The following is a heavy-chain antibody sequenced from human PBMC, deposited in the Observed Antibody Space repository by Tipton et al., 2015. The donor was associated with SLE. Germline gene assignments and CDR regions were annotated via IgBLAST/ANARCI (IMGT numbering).Heavy chain of an antibody. Sequence: SLRLSCAASGFTFSSYGMHWVRQVPGKRLAWVANIKEDGSEKFYVDSVKGRFTISRDNAQNSLFLQMNSLTVEDVGIYYCARGGSDSSWYWRNWGQGTLVTVSS. V-gene: IGHV3-7*01. D-gene: IGHD6-13*01. J-gene: IGHJ4*02. CDR1: GFTFSSYG. CDR3: ARGGSDSSWYWRN. CDR2: IKEDGSEK.